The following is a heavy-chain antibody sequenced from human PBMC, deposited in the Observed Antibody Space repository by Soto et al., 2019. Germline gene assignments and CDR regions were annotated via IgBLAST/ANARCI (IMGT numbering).Heavy chain of an antibody. CDR3: ARDFGWGRYEVWWPRQH. Sequence: QVQLVQSGAEVKKPGSSVKVSCKASGGTFSSYAISWVRQAPGQGLEWMGGIIPIFGTANYAQKFQGRVTITADESTSTAYMELGSLRAEDTAVYYWARDFGWGRYEVWWPRQHWGQGTLVTVSS. CDR1: GGTFSSYA. D-gene: IGHD3-16*01. J-gene: IGHJ1*01. V-gene: IGHV1-69*12. CDR2: IIPIFGTA.